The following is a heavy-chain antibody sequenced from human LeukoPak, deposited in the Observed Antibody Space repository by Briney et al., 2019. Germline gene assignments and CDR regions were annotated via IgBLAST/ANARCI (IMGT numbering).Heavy chain of an antibody. CDR1: GGSISSYY. D-gene: IGHD3-3*01. Sequence: PSETLSLTCTVSGGSISSYYWSWIRQPPGKGLEWIGYIYTSGSTNYNPSLKSRATISVDTSKNQFSLKRSSVTAADAAVYYCARQVTLYDFWSGYYLQRFDPWGQGTLVTVSS. J-gene: IGHJ5*02. CDR3: ARQVTLYDFWSGYYLQRFDP. V-gene: IGHV4-4*09. CDR2: IYTSGST.